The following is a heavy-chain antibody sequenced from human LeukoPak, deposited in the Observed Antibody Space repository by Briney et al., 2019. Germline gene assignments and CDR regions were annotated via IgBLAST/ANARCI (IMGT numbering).Heavy chain of an antibody. CDR1: GFTFSSYA. V-gene: IGHV3-30-3*01. CDR3: ARRYDGFDY. Sequence: PWGSLRLSCAASGFTFSSYAIHWVRQAPGKGLEWVAVISYDGSNKYYADSVKGRSSISRDNSKNTLYLQMNSLRADDTAVYYCARRYDGFDYWGQGTLVTVSS. D-gene: IGHD3-3*01. J-gene: IGHJ4*02. CDR2: ISYDGSNK.